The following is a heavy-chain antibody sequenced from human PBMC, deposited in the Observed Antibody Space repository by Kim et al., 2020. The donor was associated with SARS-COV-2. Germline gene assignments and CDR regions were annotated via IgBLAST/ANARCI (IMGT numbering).Heavy chain of an antibody. J-gene: IGHJ3*01. D-gene: IGHD2-21*02. CDR3: ARAGNVGGACGAYDV. V-gene: IGHV3-48*02. CDR2: ISSSRSTI. CDR1: GFTFSTYS. Sequence: GGSLRLSCEASGFTFSTYSMNWVRQAPGKGLEWVAYISSSRSTINSADSVKGRFTISRDNARNSLYLQMNSLRDEDTAVYYCARAGNVGGACGAYDVWG.